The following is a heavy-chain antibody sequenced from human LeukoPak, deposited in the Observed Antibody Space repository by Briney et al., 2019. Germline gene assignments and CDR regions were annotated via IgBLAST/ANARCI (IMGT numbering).Heavy chain of an antibody. CDR1: GGSISSSSYY. V-gene: IGHV4-39*01. Sequence: SETLSLTCTVSGGSISSSSYYWGWIRQPPGKGLEWIGSIYYGGSTYYNPSLKTRVTISVDTSKNQFFLSLRSVTAADTAVYYSAVYPSGRNWGQGTLVTVSS. CDR3: AVYPSGRN. D-gene: IGHD3-10*01. J-gene: IGHJ4*02. CDR2: IYYGGST.